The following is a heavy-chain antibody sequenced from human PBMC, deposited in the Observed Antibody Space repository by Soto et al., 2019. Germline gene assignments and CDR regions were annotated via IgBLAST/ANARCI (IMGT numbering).Heavy chain of an antibody. CDR3: AKVARWTWGGDYFAY. Sequence: PGGSLRLSCAAPGFTFSRYAMTWVRQAPGKGLECVSVISASGASTYYADSVKGRVTISRDNSKNTLYLQMNSLRAEDTAVYYCAKVARWTWGGDYFAYWGQGTPVTGSS. CDR1: GFTFSRYA. V-gene: IGHV3-23*01. J-gene: IGHJ4*02. CDR2: ISASGAST. D-gene: IGHD2-21*01.